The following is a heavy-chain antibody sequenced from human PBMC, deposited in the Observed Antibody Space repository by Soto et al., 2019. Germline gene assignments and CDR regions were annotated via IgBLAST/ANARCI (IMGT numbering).Heavy chain of an antibody. J-gene: IGHJ6*02. Sequence: PGGYLRLSCAASGFTFSDYYMSWIRQAPGKGLEWVSYISSGGFITYYADSVKGRFTTSWDKAKNSLYLQMNTLSANDTAVYYCAGGVVPATKGGYFSYGLAVGGQGPTLPAS. V-gene: IGHV3-11*01. CDR1: GFTFSDYY. D-gene: IGHD2-2*01. CDR2: ISSGGFIT. CDR3: AGGVVPATKGGYFSYGLAV.